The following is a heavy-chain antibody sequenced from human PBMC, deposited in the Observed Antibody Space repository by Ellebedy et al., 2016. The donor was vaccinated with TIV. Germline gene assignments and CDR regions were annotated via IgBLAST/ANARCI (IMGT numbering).Heavy chain of an antibody. CDR1: GDSVSSNSAA. V-gene: IGHV6-1*01. Sequence: SQTLSLTCSISGDSVSSNSAAWNWLRQSPSRGLEWLRRTYYRSKWYNDYAVSVKSRITINPDTSKNQFSLQLNSVTPEDTAVYYCARGFDGSGSYYYYGMDVWGQGTRVTVSS. CDR2: TYYRSKWYN. D-gene: IGHD3-10*01. CDR3: ARGFDGSGSYYYYGMDV. J-gene: IGHJ6*02.